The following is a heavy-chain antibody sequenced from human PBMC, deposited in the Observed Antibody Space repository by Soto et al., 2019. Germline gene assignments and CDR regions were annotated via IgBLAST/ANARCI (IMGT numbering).Heavy chain of an antibody. CDR3: GRDQGPAVAAFCFYGIDV. D-gene: IGHD2-15*01. CDR2: MYYSWTT. J-gene: IGHJ6*02. CDR1: GGTISSYN. Sequence: SETLSLTCSVSGGTISSYNLTWIRQPPGKGLEWIGYMYYSWTTNSNPSLESRVTISIDTYTKRFSLKLMYMTAADTAVYYCGRDQGPAVAAFCFYGIDVWGQGTSVTVSS. V-gene: IGHV4-59*01.